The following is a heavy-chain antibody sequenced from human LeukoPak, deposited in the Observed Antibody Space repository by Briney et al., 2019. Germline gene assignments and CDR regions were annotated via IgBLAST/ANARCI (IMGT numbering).Heavy chain of an antibody. CDR3: AKVQGTTVTISYYYGTDV. V-gene: IGHV3-15*01. Sequence: GGSLRLSCAASGFIFSSAWMSWVRQAPGKGLEWVGHIKTKIDGGTTDYAAPVKGRFTISRDDSKNTLYLQMNSLRAEDTAVYYCAKVQGTTVTISYYYGTDVWGQGTTVTVSS. D-gene: IGHD4-17*01. CDR2: IKTKIDGGTT. J-gene: IGHJ6*02. CDR1: GFIFSSAW.